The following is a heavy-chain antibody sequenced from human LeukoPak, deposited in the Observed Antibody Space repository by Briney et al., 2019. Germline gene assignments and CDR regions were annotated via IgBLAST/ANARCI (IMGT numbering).Heavy chain of an antibody. V-gene: IGHV3-23*01. D-gene: IGHD4-17*01. CDR1: GFTFSTYA. CDR3: ARDLVDYGDYAERGGNWFDP. Sequence: GGSLRLSCAASGFTFSTYAMSWVRQAPGKGLEWVSTISGSDGSTYYADSVKGRFTISRDNSKNTLYLQMNSLRADDTAIYYCARDLVDYGDYAERGGNWFDPWGQGTLVTVSS. J-gene: IGHJ5*02. CDR2: ISGSDGST.